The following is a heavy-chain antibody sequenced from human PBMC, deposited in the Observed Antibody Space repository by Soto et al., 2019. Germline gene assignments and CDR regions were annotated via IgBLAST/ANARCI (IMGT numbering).Heavy chain of an antibody. V-gene: IGHV1-69*13. CDR2: IIPIFGTA. Sequence: SVKVSCKASGVTFSKFIMTWVRQAPGLGLEWVGGIIPIFGTANYAQKFQGRVTITADESTSTSYLEVSNLRSEDTAVYYCAKVRYSSPMGYYYGMDVWGQGTAVTASS. CDR3: AKVRYSSPMGYYYGMDV. D-gene: IGHD6-19*01. J-gene: IGHJ6*02. CDR1: GVTFSKFI.